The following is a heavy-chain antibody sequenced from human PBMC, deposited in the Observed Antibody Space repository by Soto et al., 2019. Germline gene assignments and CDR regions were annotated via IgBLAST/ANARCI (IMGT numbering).Heavy chain of an antibody. Sequence: GSGPTLVNPTQPLTLTCTFSGFSLSTSGMCVSWIRQPPGKALEWLALIDWDDDKYYSTSLKTRLTISKDTSKNQVVLTMTNMDPVDTATYYCARISVWGSSTSRGFDPWGQGTLVTVSS. CDR3: ARISVWGSSTSRGFDP. CDR1: GFSLSTSGMC. J-gene: IGHJ5*02. V-gene: IGHV2-70*01. D-gene: IGHD2-2*01. CDR2: IDWDDDK.